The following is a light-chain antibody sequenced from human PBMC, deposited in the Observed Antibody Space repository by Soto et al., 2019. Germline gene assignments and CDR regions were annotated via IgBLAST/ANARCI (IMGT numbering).Light chain of an antibody. CDR1: QSVSSSY. CDR2: GAS. Sequence: EIVLTQSPGTLSFSPLERATLSCRASQSVSSSYLAWYQQKPGQAPRLLIYGASSRATGIPDRFSGSGSGTDFTLTISRLEPEDFAVYYCQQYGSSPALTFGGGTKVDIK. CDR3: QQYGSSPALT. V-gene: IGKV3-20*01. J-gene: IGKJ4*01.